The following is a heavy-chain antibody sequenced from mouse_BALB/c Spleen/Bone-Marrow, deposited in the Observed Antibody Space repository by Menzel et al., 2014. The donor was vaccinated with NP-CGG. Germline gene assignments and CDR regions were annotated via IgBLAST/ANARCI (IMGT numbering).Heavy chain of an antibody. CDR2: IYPGDGDT. J-gene: IGHJ3*01. CDR3: AETPWFAY. V-gene: IGHV1-80*01. Sequence: VHLVESGAELVRPGSSVKISCKASGYAFXSYWMNWVRQRPGQGLEWIGQIYPGDGDTNYNGKFKGKATLTADRSSSTAYMQLSSLTSEDSAVYFCAETPWFAYWGQGTLVTVSA. CDR1: GYAFXSYW.